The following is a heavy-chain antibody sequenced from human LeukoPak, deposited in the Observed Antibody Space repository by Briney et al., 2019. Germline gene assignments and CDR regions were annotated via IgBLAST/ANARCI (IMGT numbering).Heavy chain of an antibody. V-gene: IGHV3-23*01. J-gene: IGHJ4*02. CDR3: AKDSGRGHFDY. D-gene: IGHD1-26*01. CDR1: GFTVSSNH. Sequence: PGGSLRLSCAASGFTVSSNHMSWVRQAPGKGLEWVSAISGSGGSTYYADSVKGRFTISRDNSKNTLYLQMNSLRAEDTAVYYCAKDSGRGHFDYWGQGTLVTVSS. CDR2: ISGSGGST.